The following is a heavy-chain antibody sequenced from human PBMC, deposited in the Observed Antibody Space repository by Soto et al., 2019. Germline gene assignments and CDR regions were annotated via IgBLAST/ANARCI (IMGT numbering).Heavy chain of an antibody. J-gene: IGHJ4*02. Sequence: GGSLRLSCAASGFTFSSYGMHWVRQAPGKGLEWVAVISYDGSNKYYADSVKGRFTISRDNSKNTLYLQMNSLRAEDTAVYYWAKDGRGYSYGYVFWYFDYWGQGTLVTVSS. CDR1: GFTFSSYG. D-gene: IGHD5-18*01. CDR2: ISYDGSNK. V-gene: IGHV3-30*18. CDR3: AKDGRGYSYGYVFWYFDY.